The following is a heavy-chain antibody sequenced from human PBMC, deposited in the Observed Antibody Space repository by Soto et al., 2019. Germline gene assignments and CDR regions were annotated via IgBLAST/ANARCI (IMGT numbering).Heavy chain of an antibody. V-gene: IGHV1-24*01. CDR1: GYTLTELS. J-gene: IGHJ4*02. D-gene: IGHD4-4*01. Sequence: RASVKVSCKVSGYTLTELSTHWVRQAPGKGLEWMGGFDPEDGETIYAQKFQGRVTMTEDTSTDTAYMELSSLRSEDTAVYYCATDSPANLYTFDYWGQGTLVTVSS. CDR2: FDPEDGET. CDR3: ATDSPANLYTFDY.